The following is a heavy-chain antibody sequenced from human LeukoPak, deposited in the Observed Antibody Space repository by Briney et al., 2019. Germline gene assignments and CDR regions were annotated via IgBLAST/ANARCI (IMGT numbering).Heavy chain of an antibody. Sequence: SETLSLTCTVSGGSISSSSYYWGWIRQPPGKGLEWIGTIYYSGNTYYNPSLKSRVTISVDTSKNQFSLKLSSVTAADTAVYYCARTESDYYYNSESGTFYFNSWGQGALVTVSS. CDR3: ARTESDYYYNSESGTFYFNS. J-gene: IGHJ4*02. CDR2: IYYSGNT. CDR1: GGSISSSSYY. V-gene: IGHV4-39*01. D-gene: IGHD3-22*01.